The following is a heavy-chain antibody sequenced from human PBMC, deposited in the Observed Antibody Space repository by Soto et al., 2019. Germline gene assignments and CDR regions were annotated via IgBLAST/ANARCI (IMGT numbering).Heavy chain of an antibody. J-gene: IGHJ4*02. CDR2: MKPDGGEI. V-gene: IGHV3-7*03. Sequence: PGGSLRLSCVASGFTFTNYWMSWVRQPPGKGLEWVANMKPDGGEINYVDSVKGRFTISRDNAKNLMYLQMNGLSVEDTAVYYCGRDRGYSSFDYWGQGTPVTVSS. CDR1: GFTFTNYW. D-gene: IGHD4-4*01. CDR3: GRDRGYSSFDY.